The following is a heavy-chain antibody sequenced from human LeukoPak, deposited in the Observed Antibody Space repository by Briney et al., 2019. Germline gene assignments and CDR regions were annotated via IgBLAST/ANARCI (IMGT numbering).Heavy chain of an antibody. V-gene: IGHV3-30*02. Sequence: GGSLRLSCAASGFTFSSYGMHWVRQAPGKGLEWVAFIRYDGSNKYYADSVKGRFTISRDNSKNTLYLQMNSLRAEDTAVYYCAKDSKPGGSGSDPYYFDYWGQGTLVTVSS. J-gene: IGHJ4*02. D-gene: IGHD3-10*01. CDR3: AKDSKPGGSGSDPYYFDY. CDR2: IRYDGSNK. CDR1: GFTFSSYG.